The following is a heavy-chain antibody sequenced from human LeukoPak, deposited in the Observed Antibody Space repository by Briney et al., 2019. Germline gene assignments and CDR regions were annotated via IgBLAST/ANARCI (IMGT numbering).Heavy chain of an antibody. D-gene: IGHD3-3*01. J-gene: IGHJ4*02. CDR3: ARDQTVYPYYDFWSGYYPLDY. CDR1: GGSISSYY. CDR2: IYYSGST. Sequence: SETLSLTFTVSGGSISSYYWSWIRQPPGKGLEWIGYIYYSGSTNYNPSLKSRVTISVDTSKNQFSLKLSSVTAADTAVYYCARDQTVYPYYDFWSGYYPLDYWGQGTLVTVSS. V-gene: IGHV4-59*12.